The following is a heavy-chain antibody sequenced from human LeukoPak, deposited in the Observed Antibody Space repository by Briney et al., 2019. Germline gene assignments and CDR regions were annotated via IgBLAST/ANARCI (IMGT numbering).Heavy chain of an antibody. CDR1: GFTFSSYE. Sequence: PGGSLRLSCAASGFTFSSYEMNWVRQAPGKGLEWVSYISSSSSTIYYADSVKGRFTISRDNAKNSLYLQMNSLRAEDTAVYYCARAAYSGYDWNWFDPWGQGSLVTVSS. CDR3: ARAAYSGYDWNWFDP. CDR2: ISSSSSTI. D-gene: IGHD5-12*01. V-gene: IGHV3-48*03. J-gene: IGHJ5*02.